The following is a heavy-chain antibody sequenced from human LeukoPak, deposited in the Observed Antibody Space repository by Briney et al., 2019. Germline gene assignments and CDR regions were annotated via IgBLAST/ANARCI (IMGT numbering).Heavy chain of an antibody. D-gene: IGHD3-10*01. CDR1: GFTFSSHD. CDR3: ARGAYYYGSASYHLNYFYYGMDA. J-gene: IGHJ6*02. V-gene: IGHV3-13*01. CDR2: IGTAGDT. Sequence: WGVLRLSCAASGFTFSSHDMHWVRQATGKGLEWVSAIGTAGDTYYPGSVKGRFTISRENAKNSLYLQMNSLRAGDTAVYYCARGAYYYGSASYHLNYFYYGMDAWGQGTTVIVSS.